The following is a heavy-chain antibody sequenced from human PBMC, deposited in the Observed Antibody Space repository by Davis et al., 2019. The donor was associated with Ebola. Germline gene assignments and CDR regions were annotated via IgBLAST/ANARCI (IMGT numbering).Heavy chain of an antibody. D-gene: IGHD6-19*01. Sequence: GESLKISCAASGFTFSGSAMHWVRQAPGKGLEWVGFIRSKAYGGTTEYAASVKGRFTISRDDSKSIAYLQMNSLKTEDTAVYYCTRYSSGWTRYGMDVWGQGTTVTVSS. J-gene: IGHJ6*02. CDR3: TRYSSGWTRYGMDV. V-gene: IGHV3-49*04. CDR2: IRSKAYGGTT. CDR1: GFTFSGSA.